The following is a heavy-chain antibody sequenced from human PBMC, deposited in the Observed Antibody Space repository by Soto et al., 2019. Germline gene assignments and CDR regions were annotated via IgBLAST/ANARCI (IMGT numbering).Heavy chain of an antibody. CDR1: GFTFSGSA. V-gene: IGHV3-21*01. CDR3: ARIGFGELTPAYYYYGMDV. CDR2: ISSSSSYI. D-gene: IGHD3-10*01. Sequence: GGSLRLSCAASGFTFSGSAMHLVRQASGKGLEWVSSISSSSSYIYYADSVKGRFTISRDNAKNSLYMQMNSLRAEDTAVYYCARIGFGELTPAYYYYGMDVWGQGTTVTVSS. J-gene: IGHJ6*02.